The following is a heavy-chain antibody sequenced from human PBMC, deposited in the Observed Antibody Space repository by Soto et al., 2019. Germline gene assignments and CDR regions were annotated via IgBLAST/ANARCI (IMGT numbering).Heavy chain of an antibody. Sequence: SETLSLACAVYGGSFSGYYWSWIRQPPGKGLEWIGEINHSGSTNYNPSLKSRVTISVDTSKNQFSLKLSPVTAADTAVYYCARGITGTTSEPVWGKGTTVTVSS. CDR1: GGSFSGYY. D-gene: IGHD1-20*01. CDR3: ARGITGTTSEPV. V-gene: IGHV4-34*01. J-gene: IGHJ6*04. CDR2: INHSGST.